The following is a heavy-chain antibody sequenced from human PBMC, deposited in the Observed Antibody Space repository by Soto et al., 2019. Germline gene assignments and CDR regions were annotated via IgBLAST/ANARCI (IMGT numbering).Heavy chain of an antibody. CDR2: ISNDGSNE. Sequence: QVQLVESGGGVVQPGTSLRLSCIASGFTFSSHGMYWVRQAPGKGLEWLAVISNDGSNEYYAESVKGRFTISRDNFKNTLYLQMNSLRREDTALYYCAKPSGRASWGQGTLVTVSS. CDR3: AKPSGRAS. V-gene: IGHV3-30*18. J-gene: IGHJ4*02. CDR1: GFTFSSHG.